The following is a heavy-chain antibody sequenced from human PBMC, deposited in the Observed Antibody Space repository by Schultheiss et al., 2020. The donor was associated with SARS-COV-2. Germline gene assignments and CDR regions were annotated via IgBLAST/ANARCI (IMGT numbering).Heavy chain of an antibody. CDR1: GFTFSSYG. CDR2: MSHDGSNK. J-gene: IGHJ5*02. CDR3: AKASSSSVGNWFDP. V-gene: IGHV3-30*18. D-gene: IGHD6-25*01. Sequence: GGSLRLSCAASGFTFSSYGMHWVRQAPGKGLEWVTIMSHDGSNKYYGDSVKGRFTISRDNFKDTLNLQMNSLRTDDTALYYCAKASSSSVGNWFDPWGQGTLVTVSS.